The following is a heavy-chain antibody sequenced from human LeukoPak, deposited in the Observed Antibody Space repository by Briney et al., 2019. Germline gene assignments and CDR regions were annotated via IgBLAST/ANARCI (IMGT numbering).Heavy chain of an antibody. CDR1: GYTFTGYY. V-gene: IGHV1-2*02. J-gene: IGHJ6*03. D-gene: IGHD3-10*01. Sequence: ASVKVSCKASGYTFTGYYMHWVRQAPGQGLEWMGWINPNSGGTNYAQKFQGRVTITADKSTSTAYMELSSLRSEDTAVYYCKGLHQHYYGSGSSITFKSMDVWGKGTTVTVSS. CDR3: KGLHQHYYGSGSSITFKSMDV. CDR2: INPNSGGT.